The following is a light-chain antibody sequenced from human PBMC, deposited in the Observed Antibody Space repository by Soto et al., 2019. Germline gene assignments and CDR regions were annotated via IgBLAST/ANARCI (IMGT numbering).Light chain of an antibody. Sequence: QSVLPQPASVSGSPGPSIALSFTGTSSDVGAYDYVSWYPQHPGKAPKLMIYDVKYRPSGVSNRFSGSKSGNTASLTISGLQAEDEADYYCSSYTSSSSVIFGGGTKLTVL. CDR3: SSYTSSSSVI. V-gene: IGLV2-14*01. CDR2: DVK. CDR1: SSDVGAYDY. J-gene: IGLJ2*01.